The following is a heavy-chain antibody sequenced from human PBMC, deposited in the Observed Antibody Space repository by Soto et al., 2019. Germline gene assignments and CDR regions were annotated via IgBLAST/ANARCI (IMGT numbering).Heavy chain of an antibody. D-gene: IGHD5-12*01. J-gene: IGHJ6*03. V-gene: IGHV1-18*01. CDR3: ALGYSGYLYYYYMDV. CDR1: GYTFTSYG. CDR2: ISAYNGNT. Sequence: VASVKVSCKASGYTFTSYGISWVRQAPGQGLEWMGWISAYNGNTNYAQKLQGRVTMTTDTSTSTAYMELRSLRSDDTAVYYCALGYSGYLYYYYMDVWGKGTTVTVSS.